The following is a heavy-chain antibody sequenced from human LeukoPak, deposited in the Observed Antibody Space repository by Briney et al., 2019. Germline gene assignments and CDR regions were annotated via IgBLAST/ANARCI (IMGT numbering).Heavy chain of an antibody. Sequence: PGRSLRLSCAASGFTFSSYGMHWVRQAPGKGLEWVAVIWYDGSNKYYADSVMGRFTISRDNSKNTLYLQMNSLRAEDTAVYYCARESYSSGWYPNFDYWGQGTLVTVSS. CDR2: IWYDGSNK. D-gene: IGHD6-19*01. CDR1: GFTFSSYG. V-gene: IGHV3-33*01. J-gene: IGHJ4*02. CDR3: ARESYSSGWYPNFDY.